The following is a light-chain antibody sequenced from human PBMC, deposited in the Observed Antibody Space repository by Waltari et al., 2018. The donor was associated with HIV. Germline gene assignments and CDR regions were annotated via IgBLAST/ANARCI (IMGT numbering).Light chain of an antibody. Sequence: EIVLTQSPGTLSLSPGERATLSCRASQIVSSSNLALFPQKPGQAPRLLIYGASSRATGIPDRFSGSGSGTDFTLTISRLEPEDFAVYYCQQYGSSPPWTFGQGTKVEIK. CDR3: QQYGSSPPWT. CDR2: GAS. CDR1: QIVSSSN. J-gene: IGKJ1*01. V-gene: IGKV3-20*01.